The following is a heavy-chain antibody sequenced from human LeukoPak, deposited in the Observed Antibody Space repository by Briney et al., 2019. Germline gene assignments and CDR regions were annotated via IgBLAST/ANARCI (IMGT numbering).Heavy chain of an antibody. CDR2: ISGSGGST. J-gene: IGHJ4*02. D-gene: IGHD2-2*02. CDR3: ATLRYCSSTSCYTLGYFDY. Sequence: PGGSLRLSCAASGFTFSSYAMSWVRQAPGKGLEWVSAISGSGGSTYYADSVKGRFTISRDNSKNTLCLQMNSLRAEDTAVYYCATLRYCSSTSCYTLGYFDYWGQGTLVTVSS. CDR1: GFTFSSYA. V-gene: IGHV3-23*01.